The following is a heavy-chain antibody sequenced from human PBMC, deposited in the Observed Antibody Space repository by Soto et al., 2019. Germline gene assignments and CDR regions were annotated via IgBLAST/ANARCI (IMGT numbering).Heavy chain of an antibody. CDR2: IYYSGST. J-gene: IGHJ5*02. D-gene: IGHD6-13*01. Sequence: SETLSLTCTVSGGSISSYYWSWIRQPPGKGLEWIGYIYYSGSTNYNPSLKSRVTISVDTSKNQFSLKLSSVTAADTAVYYCARTPPGYSSNWFDPWGQGTLVTVSS. V-gene: IGHV4-59*01. CDR3: ARTPPGYSSNWFDP. CDR1: GGSISSYY.